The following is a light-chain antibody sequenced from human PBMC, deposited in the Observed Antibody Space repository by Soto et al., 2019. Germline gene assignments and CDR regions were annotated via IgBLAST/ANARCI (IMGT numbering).Light chain of an antibody. CDR1: QHVSSN. V-gene: IGKV3-15*01. CDR3: QQYNNWPYT. J-gene: IGKJ2*01. Sequence: EIVMTQSPATLSVSPGGSATLSCRASQHVSSNFAWYRQKPGQAPTLLIYRASTRATGIPARFSGSGSGTEFTPTISSLQSEDFPVYYCQQYNNWPYTFGQGTKLEIK. CDR2: RAS.